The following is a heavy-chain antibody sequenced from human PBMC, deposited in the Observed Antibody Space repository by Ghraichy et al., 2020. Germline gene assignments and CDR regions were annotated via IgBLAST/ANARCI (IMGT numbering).Heavy chain of an antibody. V-gene: IGHV5-51*01. J-gene: IGHJ4*02. CDR2: IHPGDSDT. D-gene: IGHD6-13*01. CDR3: ARHEASSTWSNFDY. Sequence: GESLNISCQASGYSFTTYWIGWVRQMPGRGLEYMGIIHPGDSDTRYSPSFQGQVTISADKSINTAYLQWSSLKASDTAMYYCARHEASSTWSNFDYWGQGTLVTVSS. CDR1: GYSFTTYW.